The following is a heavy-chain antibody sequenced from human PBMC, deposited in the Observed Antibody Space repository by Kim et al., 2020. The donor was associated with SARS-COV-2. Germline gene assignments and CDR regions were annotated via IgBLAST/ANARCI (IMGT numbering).Heavy chain of an antibody. CDR2: ISYDGSNK. V-gene: IGHV3-33*05. J-gene: IGHJ5*02. CDR3: SNWFDP. Sequence: GGSLRLSCAASGFTFSSYGMHWVRQAPGKGLEWVAVISYDGSNKYYADSVKGRFTISRDNSKNTLYLQMNSLRAEDTAVYYCSNWFDPWGQGTLVTVSS. CDR1: GFTFSSYG.